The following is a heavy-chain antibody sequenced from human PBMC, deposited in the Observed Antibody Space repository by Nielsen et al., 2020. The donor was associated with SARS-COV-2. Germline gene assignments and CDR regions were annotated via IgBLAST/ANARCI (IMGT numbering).Heavy chain of an antibody. J-gene: IGHJ3*02. CDR1: GGSISSSNW. Sequence: SETLSLTCAVSGGSISSSNWWSWVRQPPGKGLEWIGEIYHSGSTNYNPSLKSRVTISVDTSKNQFSLKLSSVTAADTAVYYCARPLGVVVPAAIPRPFDIWGQGTMVTVSS. V-gene: IGHV4-4*02. CDR2: IYHSGST. CDR3: ARPLGVVVPAAIPRPFDI. D-gene: IGHD2-2*02.